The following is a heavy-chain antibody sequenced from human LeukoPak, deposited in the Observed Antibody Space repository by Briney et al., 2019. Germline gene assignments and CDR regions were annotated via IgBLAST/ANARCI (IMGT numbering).Heavy chain of an antibody. CDR3: ARDLAWDAFDI. J-gene: IGHJ3*02. CDR2: IYRDGST. Sequence: PGGSLRLSCAASGFTFSSNYMTWVRQAPGKGLDWVSVIYRDGSTYYADSVKGRFTIPRDDSKNTLYLQMNSLRAEDTAVYYCARDLAWDAFDIWGQGTMVTVSS. V-gene: IGHV3-53*01. CDR1: GFTFSSNY.